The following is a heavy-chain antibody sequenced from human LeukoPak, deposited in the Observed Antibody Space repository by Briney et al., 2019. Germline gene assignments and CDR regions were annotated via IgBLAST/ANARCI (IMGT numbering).Heavy chain of an antibody. J-gene: IGHJ4*02. CDR1: GFTFSSYA. Sequence: GGSLRLSCAASGFTFSSYAMHRVRQAPGKGLEWVAVISYDGSNKYYADSVKGRFTISRDNSKNTLYLQMNSLRAEDTAVYYCARGPTGYTTGYFDYWGQGTLVTVSS. D-gene: IGHD1-1*01. CDR3: ARGPTGYTTGYFDY. V-gene: IGHV3-30*04. CDR2: ISYDGSNK.